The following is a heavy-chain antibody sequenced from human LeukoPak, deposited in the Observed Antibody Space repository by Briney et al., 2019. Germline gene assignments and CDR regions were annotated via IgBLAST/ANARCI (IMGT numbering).Heavy chain of an antibody. J-gene: IGHJ4*02. CDR2: ILYGGNT. CDR1: SGSISGYY. Sequence: SETLSLTCTVSSGSISGYYWSWIRQPPGKGLECIGYILYGGNTNYNPSLKSRVTISVDTSKNQFSLELSSVTAADTAVYYCARGYCSSTSCSYFDYWGQGTLVTVSS. D-gene: IGHD2-2*01. V-gene: IGHV4-59*01. CDR3: ARGYCSSTSCSYFDY.